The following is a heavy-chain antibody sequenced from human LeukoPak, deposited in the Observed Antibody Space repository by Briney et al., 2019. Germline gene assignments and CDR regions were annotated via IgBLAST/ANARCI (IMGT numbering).Heavy chain of an antibody. CDR2: INPNSGDT. J-gene: IGHJ4*02. Sequence: SVKVSCKASGYTFTGYYVHWVRQAPGQGLEWMGRINPNSGDTNYAQKFQGRVTMTRDTSISTAYMELSRLRSDDTAVYYCARDYCGGDSFPDYWGQGTLVTVSS. CDR1: GYTFTGYY. D-gene: IGHD2-21*02. V-gene: IGHV1-2*06. CDR3: ARDYCGGDSFPDY.